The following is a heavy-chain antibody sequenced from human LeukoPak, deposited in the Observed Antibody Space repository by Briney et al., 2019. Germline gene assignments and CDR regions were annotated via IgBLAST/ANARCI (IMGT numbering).Heavy chain of an antibody. V-gene: IGHV3-48*03. J-gene: IGHJ4*02. CDR2: ISRSGSSI. CDR3: ARDGSNFDPFDY. Sequence: GGSLRLSCAASGFTFSSHEMNWVRQALGKGLEWVSYISRSGSSIYYTGSVEGRFTISRDNAKNSLYLQMNSLRAEDTAVYYCARDGSNFDPFDYWGQGTLVTVSS. CDR1: GFTFSSHE. D-gene: IGHD4-11*01.